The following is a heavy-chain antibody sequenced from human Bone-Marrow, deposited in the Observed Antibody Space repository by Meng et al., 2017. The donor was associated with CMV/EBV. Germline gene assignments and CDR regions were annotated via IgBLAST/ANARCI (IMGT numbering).Heavy chain of an antibody. V-gene: IGHV1-2*02. CDR2: INPNTGGT. D-gene: IGHD2-2*02. Sequence: ASVKVSCKASGYTFTGYYMHWVRQAPGQGLEWMGWINPNTGGTNYAQKFQGRVTMTRDTSISTAYMDLSRLRSDDTAVYFCARPGMVVLPAAIYWYFYYWGQGTLATVSS. CDR1: GYTFTGYY. CDR3: ARPGMVVLPAAIYWYFYY. J-gene: IGHJ4*02.